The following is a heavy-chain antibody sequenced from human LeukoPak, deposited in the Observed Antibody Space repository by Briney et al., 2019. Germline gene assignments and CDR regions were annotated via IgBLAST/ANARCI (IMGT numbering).Heavy chain of an antibody. CDR1: GYTFTSYD. CDR3: ARDRRITIFGVVMKNWFDP. Sequence: ASVKVSCKASGYTFTSYDINWVRQATGQGLEWMGWMKPNSGNTGYAQKFQGRDTIARNTSISTAYMELSSLRSEDMAVYYCARDRRITIFGVVMKNWFDPWGQGTLVTVSS. CDR2: MKPNSGNT. D-gene: IGHD3-3*01. J-gene: IGHJ5*02. V-gene: IGHV1-8*03.